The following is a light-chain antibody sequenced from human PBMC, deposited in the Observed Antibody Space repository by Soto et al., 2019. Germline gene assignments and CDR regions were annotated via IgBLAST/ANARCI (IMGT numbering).Light chain of an antibody. Sequence: EIVMTQSPATLSVSPGERATLSCRASQSVSSNLAWYQQKPGQAPRLLIDNSFTRATGIPARFSGSGSGTEFNLTISRLQSEDFAVYYCQQYDDWPRTFGQGTKVDIK. CDR1: QSVSSN. V-gene: IGKV3-15*01. CDR3: QQYDDWPRT. J-gene: IGKJ1*01. CDR2: NSF.